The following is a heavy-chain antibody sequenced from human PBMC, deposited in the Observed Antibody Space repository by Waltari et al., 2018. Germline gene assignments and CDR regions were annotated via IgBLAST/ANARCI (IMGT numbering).Heavy chain of an antibody. CDR2: INEDESEK. CDR1: GFTFSRHW. Sequence: EVQLVESGGGLVQPGGSRRLSCVASGFTFSRHWMSWLRQAPGKGLEWVANINEDESEKFYADSVKGRFTISRDNAKNSLYLQMNSLRVEDTAYYYCARDMGIYTNYAAYWGQGTLVTVSS. V-gene: IGHV3-7*01. D-gene: IGHD4-4*01. CDR3: ARDMGIYTNYAAY. J-gene: IGHJ4*02.